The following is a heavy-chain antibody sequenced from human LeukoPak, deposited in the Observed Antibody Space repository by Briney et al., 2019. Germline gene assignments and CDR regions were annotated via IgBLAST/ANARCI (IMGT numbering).Heavy chain of an antibody. V-gene: IGHV1-18*04. CDR2: ISAYNGNT. Sequence: GASVKVSCKASGYTFTIYYIHWVRQAPGQGLEWMGWISAYNGNTNYAQKLQGRVTMTTDTSTSTAYMELRSLRSDDTAVYYCARGVPTMIDAFDIWGQGTMVTVSS. D-gene: IGHD3-22*01. CDR1: GYTFTIYY. J-gene: IGHJ3*02. CDR3: ARGVPTMIDAFDI.